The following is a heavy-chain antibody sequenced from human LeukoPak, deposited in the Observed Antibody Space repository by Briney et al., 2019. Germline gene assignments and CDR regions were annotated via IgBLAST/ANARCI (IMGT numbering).Heavy chain of an antibody. CDR2: INWNGGST. V-gene: IGHV3-20*04. Sequence: TGGSLRLSCAASGFTFDDYGMSWVRQAPGKGLEWVSGINWNGGSTGYADSVKGRFTISRDNAKNSLYLQMNSLRAEDTALYYCARRDDSSGYGPLTSFDYWGQGTLVTVSS. CDR1: GFTFDDYG. J-gene: IGHJ4*02. D-gene: IGHD3-22*01. CDR3: ARRDDSSGYGPLTSFDY.